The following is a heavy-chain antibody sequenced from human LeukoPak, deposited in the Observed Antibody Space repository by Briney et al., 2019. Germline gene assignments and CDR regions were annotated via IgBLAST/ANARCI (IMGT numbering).Heavy chain of an antibody. Sequence: ASVKVSCKASGYTFTSYGFSWVRQAPGQGLEWMGWINTYIGNTNYAQKFQGRATVTTDTSTSTAYMELRSLRSDDTAVYYCARDDYYDSSGYYTLWGQGTLVTVSS. CDR1: GYTFTSYG. CDR2: INTYIGNT. V-gene: IGHV1-18*01. J-gene: IGHJ1*01. CDR3: ARDDYYDSSGYYTL. D-gene: IGHD3-22*01.